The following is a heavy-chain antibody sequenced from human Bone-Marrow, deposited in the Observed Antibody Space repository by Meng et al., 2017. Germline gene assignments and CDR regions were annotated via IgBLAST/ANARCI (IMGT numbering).Heavy chain of an antibody. J-gene: IGHJ4*02. Sequence: SETLSLTCTVSGGSISSYYWSWIRQPPGKGLEWIGYIYYSGSTNYNPSLKRRVTISVDTSKNQFSLKLSSVTTADTAVYYCERGNLGVYYDFTDYWGRGTLVTVSS. CDR1: GGSISSYY. CDR3: ERGNLGVYYDFTDY. CDR2: IYYSGST. V-gene: IGHV4-59*01. D-gene: IGHD2-8*01.